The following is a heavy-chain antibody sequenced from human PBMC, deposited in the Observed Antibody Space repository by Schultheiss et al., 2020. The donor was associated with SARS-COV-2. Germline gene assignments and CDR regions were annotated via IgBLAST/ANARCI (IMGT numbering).Heavy chain of an antibody. V-gene: IGHV4-34*01. CDR2: INHSGST. CDR3: ARLRQLWSIDY. Sequence: SETLSLTCAVYGGSFSGYYWSWIRQPPGKGLEWIGEINHSGSTNYNPSLKSRVTISVDTSKNQFSLKLSSVTAADTAVYYCARLRQLWSIDYWGLGTLVTVSS. D-gene: IGHD5-18*01. CDR1: GGSFSGYY. J-gene: IGHJ4*02.